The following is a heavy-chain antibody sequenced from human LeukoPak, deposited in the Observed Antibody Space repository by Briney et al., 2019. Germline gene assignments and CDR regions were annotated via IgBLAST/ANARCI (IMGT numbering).Heavy chain of an antibody. CDR1: GFTFSDDN. J-gene: IGHJ6*02. CDR3: ARSIGLTGGGVDV. Sequence: GGSLRLSCAASGFTFSDDNMNWGRQAPGKGGGGVSYITNGGSTIHHADSVKGRFTISSDNAKKTLYLQMNSLRAEDTAVYYCARSIGLTGGGVDVWGQGTTVTVSS. CDR2: ITNGGSTI. V-gene: IGHV3-11*01. D-gene: IGHD3-9*01.